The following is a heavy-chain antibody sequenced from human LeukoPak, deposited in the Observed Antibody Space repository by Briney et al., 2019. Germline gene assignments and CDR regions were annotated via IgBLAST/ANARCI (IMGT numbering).Heavy chain of an antibody. CDR2: ISAYNGDT. D-gene: IGHD3-9*01. CDR1: GYTFTSYG. V-gene: IGHV1-18*01. Sequence: ASVKVSCKASGYTFTSYGIRWVRQAPGQGLAWMGWISAYNGDTNYAQKLQGRVTMTTDTSTSTAYMELRSLRSDDTAVYYCAREYDILTVQPGYWGQGTLVTVSS. CDR3: AREYDILTVQPGY. J-gene: IGHJ4*02.